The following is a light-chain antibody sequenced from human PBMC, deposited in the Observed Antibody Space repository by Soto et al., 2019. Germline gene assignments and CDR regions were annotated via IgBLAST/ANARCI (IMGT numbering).Light chain of an antibody. J-gene: IGKJ5*01. V-gene: IGKV3-15*01. CDR3: QQYNNWPL. CDR2: GAS. Sequence: EIVLTQSPATLSLSPGERATPSCRASQSVSSYLAWYQQKPGQAPRLLIYGASTRATGIPARFSGSGSGTEFTLTISSLQSEDFAVYYCQQYNNWPLFGQGTRLEIK. CDR1: QSVSSY.